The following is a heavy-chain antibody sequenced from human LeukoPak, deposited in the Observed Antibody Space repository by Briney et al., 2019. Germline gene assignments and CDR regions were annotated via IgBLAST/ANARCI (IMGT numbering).Heavy chain of an antibody. V-gene: IGHV5-51*01. CDR1: GYSFTTYW. CDR3: ASIYYYGSGSLDAFDI. D-gene: IGHD3-10*01. J-gene: IGHJ3*02. Sequence: GESLKISCQGSGYSFTTYWIGWVRQTPGKGLEWMGIIYPGDSDTRYSPSFQGQVTISADKSISTAYLQWSSLKASDTAMYYCASIYYYGSGSLDAFDIWGQGTMVTVSS. CDR2: IYPGDSDT.